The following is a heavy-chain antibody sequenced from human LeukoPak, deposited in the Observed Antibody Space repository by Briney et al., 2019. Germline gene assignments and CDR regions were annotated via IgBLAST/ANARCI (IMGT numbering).Heavy chain of an antibody. Sequence: ASVKVSCKASGYTFTNYGISWVRQAPGQGLEWMGWISAYNGKKNYAQKLQGRVTMTTDTSTSTVYMELRSLRSDDTAVYYCARFTPRLTREKFDYWGQGTLVTVSS. J-gene: IGHJ4*02. V-gene: IGHV1-18*01. D-gene: IGHD2-2*01. CDR2: ISAYNGKK. CDR1: GYTFTNYG. CDR3: ARFTPRLTREKFDY.